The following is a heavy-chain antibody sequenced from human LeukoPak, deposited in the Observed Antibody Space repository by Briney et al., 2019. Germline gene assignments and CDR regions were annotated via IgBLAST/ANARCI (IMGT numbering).Heavy chain of an antibody. Sequence: PSETLSLTCAVSGYSISSGYYWAWIRQPPGKGLEWIGSIYHSGSTYYNPSLKSRVTISVDTSKDQFSLRLSSVTAADTAMYYCARSISTTGTDYWGQGTLVTVSS. V-gene: IGHV4-38-2*01. CDR1: GYSISSGYY. D-gene: IGHD1-7*01. J-gene: IGHJ4*02. CDR3: ARSISTTGTDY. CDR2: IYHSGST.